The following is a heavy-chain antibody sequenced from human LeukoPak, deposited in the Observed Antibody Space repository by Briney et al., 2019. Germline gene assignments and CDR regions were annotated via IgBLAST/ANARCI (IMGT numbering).Heavy chain of an antibody. CDR2: ISSSGSTI. Sequence: GGSLRLACTASGFTFSSYWMNWVRQAPGKGLEWVSYISSSGSTIYYADSVKGRFTISRDNAKNSLYLQMNSLRAEDTAVYYCAELGITMIGGVWGKGTTVTISS. D-gene: IGHD3-10*02. CDR3: AELGITMIGGV. J-gene: IGHJ6*04. V-gene: IGHV3-48*04. CDR1: GFTFSSYW.